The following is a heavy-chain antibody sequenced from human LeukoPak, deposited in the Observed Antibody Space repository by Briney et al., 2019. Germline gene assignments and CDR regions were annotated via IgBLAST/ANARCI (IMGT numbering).Heavy chain of an antibody. CDR1: GDSISSGRYF. CDR2: IYTTGNT. CDR3: ARDPYCTSTSCPVGFDY. V-gene: IGHV4-61*02. D-gene: IGHD2-2*01. J-gene: IGHJ4*02. Sequence: SETLSLTCTVSGDSISSGRYFWNWIRQPAGKTLEWIGRIYTTGNTDYNPSLKSRFTISVDTSRNQFSLKLSSVTAADTAVYYCARDPYCTSTSCPVGFDYWGQGTLVTVSS.